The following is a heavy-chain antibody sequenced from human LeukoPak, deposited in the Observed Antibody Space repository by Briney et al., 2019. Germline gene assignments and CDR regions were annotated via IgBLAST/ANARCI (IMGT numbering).Heavy chain of an antibody. Sequence: ASVKVSCKASGYTFTGYYMHWVRQAPGQGLEWMGWISAYNGNTNYAQKLQGRVTMTTDTSTSTAYMELRSLRSDDTAVYYCARDLSRYYYGSGSYPLDYWGQGTLVTVSS. V-gene: IGHV1-18*04. CDR1: GYTFTGYY. D-gene: IGHD3-10*01. CDR2: ISAYNGNT. CDR3: ARDLSRYYYGSGSYPLDY. J-gene: IGHJ4*02.